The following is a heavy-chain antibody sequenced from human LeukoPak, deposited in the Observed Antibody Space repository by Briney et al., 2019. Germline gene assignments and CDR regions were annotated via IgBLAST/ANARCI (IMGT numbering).Heavy chain of an antibody. CDR1: GFTFSNYA. CDR3: AKPPLELLYNPIDY. Sequence: GGSLRLSCAASGFTFSNYAMSWVRQAPGTGLEWVSAISGSDGSTYYADSVKGRFTISRDNSKNTLYLQMNSLRADDTAVYYCAKPPLELLYNPIDYWGQGTLVTVSS. V-gene: IGHV3-23*01. J-gene: IGHJ4*02. D-gene: IGHD3-10*01. CDR2: ISGSDGST.